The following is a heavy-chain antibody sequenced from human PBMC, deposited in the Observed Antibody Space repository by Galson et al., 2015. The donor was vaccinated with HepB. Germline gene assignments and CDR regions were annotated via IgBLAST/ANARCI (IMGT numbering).Heavy chain of an antibody. V-gene: IGHV3-30*18. CDR3: AKDYSSGWDLGH. CDR2: ISCDGNTQ. D-gene: IGHD6-19*01. J-gene: IGHJ5*02. CDR1: GFTFSTNV. Sequence: SLRLSCAASGFTFSTNVMHWVRQAPGKGLEWVAVISCDGNTQYYADSVKGRFTLSRDNSKNTLSLQMNSLKPEDTAIYYCAKDYSSGWDLGHWGQGTLVTVSS.